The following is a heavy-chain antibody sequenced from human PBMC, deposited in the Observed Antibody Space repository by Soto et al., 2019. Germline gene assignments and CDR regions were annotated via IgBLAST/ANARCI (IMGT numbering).Heavy chain of an antibody. J-gene: IGHJ4*02. D-gene: IGHD4-17*01. CDR2: IYWDHSK. CDR3: AKKGGGDYILGY. V-gene: IGHV2-5*02. Sequence: QITLKESGPTLVKPTQTLTLTCSFSGFSLSTNGVGVGWIRQPPGKALEWLALIYWDHSKHYSPSLNSKLTITKDTSRNLVVLTMTNMYPVDTATYYCAKKGGGDYILGYWGQGTLVTVSS. CDR1: GFSLSTNGVG.